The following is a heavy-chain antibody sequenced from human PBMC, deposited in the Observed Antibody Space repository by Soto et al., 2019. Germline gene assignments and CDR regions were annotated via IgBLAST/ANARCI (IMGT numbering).Heavy chain of an antibody. CDR1: GFTFSSYG. V-gene: IGHV3-33*01. CDR2: IWYDGSNK. Sequence: GGSLRLSCAASGFTFSSYGMHWVRKAPGKGLEWVAVIWYDGSNKYYADSVKGRFTISRDNSKNTLYLQMNSLRAEDTAVYYCARGAGYYDSSGYWPPNDYWGQGTLVTVSS. CDR3: ARGAGYYDSSGYWPPNDY. J-gene: IGHJ4*02. D-gene: IGHD3-22*01.